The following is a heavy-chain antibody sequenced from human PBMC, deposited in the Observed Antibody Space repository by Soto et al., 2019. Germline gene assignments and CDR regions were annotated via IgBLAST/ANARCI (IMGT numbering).Heavy chain of an antibody. Sequence: EVQLVESGGGLVQPGGSLRLSCAASGFTFSSYSMNWVRQAPGKGLEWVSYISSSSSTIYYADSVKGRFTISRDNAKNSLYLQMNSLRDEDTAEYYCARGPLGAAAWYFDLWGRGTLVTVSS. CDR3: ARGPLGAAAWYFDL. CDR2: ISSSSSTI. CDR1: GFTFSSYS. J-gene: IGHJ2*01. D-gene: IGHD6-13*01. V-gene: IGHV3-48*02.